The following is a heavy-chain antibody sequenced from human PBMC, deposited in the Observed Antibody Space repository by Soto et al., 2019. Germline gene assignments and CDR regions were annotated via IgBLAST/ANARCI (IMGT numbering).Heavy chain of an antibody. CDR2: TYYRSNWNF. CDR1: WGSVSSNTAT. CDR3: AGELDIHHGLGY. Sequence: SQTLSLTCAISWGSVSSNTATWNWVRQSPSRGLEWLGRTYYRSNWNFDYALSVKSRITINPDTSKNQFSLQLNSLTPEDTAVYYCAGELDIHHGLGYWGPGTSVTVS. D-gene: IGHD6-19*01. J-gene: IGHJ4*02. V-gene: IGHV6-1*01.